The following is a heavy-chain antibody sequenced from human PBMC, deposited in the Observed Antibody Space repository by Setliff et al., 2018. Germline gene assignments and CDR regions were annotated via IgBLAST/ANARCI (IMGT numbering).Heavy chain of an antibody. Sequence: SVKVSCKASGGTFRSDGFNWVRQAPGQGLEWMGRIIPVFRTAKYAQKFQGRATISADESTSTAYMELNSLRSEDTAVYYCARDTRDKYGRSGYYLSFDSWGQGTLVTVSS. J-gene: IGHJ4*02. V-gene: IGHV1-69*13. D-gene: IGHD3-22*01. CDR1: GGTFRSDG. CDR3: ARDTRDKYGRSGYYLSFDS. CDR2: IIPVFRTA.